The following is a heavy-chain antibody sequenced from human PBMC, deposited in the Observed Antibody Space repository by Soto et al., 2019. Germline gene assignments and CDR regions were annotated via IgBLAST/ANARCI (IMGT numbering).Heavy chain of an antibody. J-gene: IGHJ5*02. Sequence: ASVKVSCKPSGYTCTDYHIHWVRQAPGQGLEFMGWINANNGGAGSAQQFQGRVTVTRDTSISTVYMELSNLRSDDTAVYYCAREGGSDSLSTTNNWSDTWGQGTGVTISS. V-gene: IGHV1-2*02. CDR3: AREGGSDSLSTTNNWSDT. CDR1: GYTCTDYH. CDR2: INANNGGA. D-gene: IGHD1-7*01.